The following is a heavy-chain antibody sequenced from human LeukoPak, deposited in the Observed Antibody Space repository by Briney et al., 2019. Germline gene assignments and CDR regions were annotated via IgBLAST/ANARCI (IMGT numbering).Heavy chain of an antibody. V-gene: IGHV3-48*01. J-gene: IGHJ4*02. Sequence: GGSLRLSCAASGFTFSTYSMNWVRQAPGKGLEWVSHISGGSSIIYYADSVKGRFAISRDNAKNSLYLQMNSLRAEDTAEYYCARWAQQRHFDYWGQGILVTVSS. CDR1: GFTFSTYS. CDR3: ARWAQQRHFDY. D-gene: IGHD6-13*01. CDR2: ISGGSSII.